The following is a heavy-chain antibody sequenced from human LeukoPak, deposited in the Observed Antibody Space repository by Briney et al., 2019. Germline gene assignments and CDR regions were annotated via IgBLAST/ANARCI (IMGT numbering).Heavy chain of an antibody. Sequence: GGPLRLSCAASGFTFSSYEMNWVRQAPGRGLEWVSYISSSGSTIYYADSVKGRFTISRDNAKNSLYLQMNSLRAEDTAVYYCARVLGIIVGHAFDIWGQGTMVTVSS. CDR1: GFTFSSYE. D-gene: IGHD2/OR15-2a*01. V-gene: IGHV3-48*03. CDR3: ARVLGIIVGHAFDI. J-gene: IGHJ3*02. CDR2: ISSSGSTI.